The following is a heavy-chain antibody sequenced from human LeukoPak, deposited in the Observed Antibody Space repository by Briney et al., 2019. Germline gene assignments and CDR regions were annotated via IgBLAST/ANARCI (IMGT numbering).Heavy chain of an antibody. CDR2: ISWNSGSI. Sequence: PGGSLRLSCAASGFTFDDYAMHWVRQAPGKGQEWVSGISWNSGSIGYADSVKGRFTISRDNAKNSLYLQMNSLRAEDTALYYCAKGLISSWYSYFDYWGQGTLVTVSS. CDR3: AKGLISSWYSYFDY. D-gene: IGHD6-13*01. V-gene: IGHV3-9*01. J-gene: IGHJ4*02. CDR1: GFTFDDYA.